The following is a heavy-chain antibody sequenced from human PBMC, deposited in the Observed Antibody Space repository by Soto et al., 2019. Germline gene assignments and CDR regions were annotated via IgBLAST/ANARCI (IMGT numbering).Heavy chain of an antibody. CDR1: GGSISSGDYY. Sequence: TLSLTCTVSGGSISSGDYYWSWIRQPPGKGLEWIGYIYYSGSTYYNPSLKSRVTISVDTSKNQFSLKLSSVTAADTAVYYCARGGYSGYEKDAFDIWGQGTMVTVSS. J-gene: IGHJ3*02. CDR2: IYYSGST. CDR3: ARGGYSGYEKDAFDI. V-gene: IGHV4-30-4*01. D-gene: IGHD5-12*01.